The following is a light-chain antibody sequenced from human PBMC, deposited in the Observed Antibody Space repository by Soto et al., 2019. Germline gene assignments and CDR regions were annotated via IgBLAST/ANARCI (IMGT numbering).Light chain of an antibody. CDR3: SSYTSSSTLV. CDR1: SSDVGGYNY. CDR2: DVS. V-gene: IGLV2-14*01. J-gene: IGLJ1*01. Sequence: QYALTQPASVSGSPGQSITISCTGTSSDVGGYNYVSWYQQHPGKAPKLMIYDVSNRPSGVSNRFSGSKSGNTASLTISGLQAADEADYYCSSYTSSSTLVFGTGTQLTVL.